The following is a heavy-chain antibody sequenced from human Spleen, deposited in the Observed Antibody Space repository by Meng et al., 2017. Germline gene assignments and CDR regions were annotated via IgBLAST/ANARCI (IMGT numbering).Heavy chain of an antibody. Sequence: QLRLQATSPVLVKHSGTLSLASPGSVVSSSSDSLWSWVRQHQGKGLEWSGDIYHSGSTNYNPSLKSRLTISVDKSKNQFSLIRTSVTAADTAVYFCARGSRAAGDCLFDNWGQGTLVTVSS. CDR1: VVSSSSDSL. V-gene: IGHV4-4*02. J-gene: IGHJ4*02. CDR3: ARGSRAAGDCLFDN. D-gene: IGHD2-21*02. CDR2: IYHSGST.